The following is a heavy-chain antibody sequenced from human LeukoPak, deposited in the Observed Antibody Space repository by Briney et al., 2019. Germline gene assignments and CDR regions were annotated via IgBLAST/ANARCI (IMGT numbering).Heavy chain of an antibody. CDR1: GFTFSSYA. CDR3: ARDGSRYCSSTSCVYDY. CDR2: IWYDGSNK. V-gene: IGHV3-33*08. D-gene: IGHD2-2*01. Sequence: PGRSLRLSCAASGFTFSSYAMHWVRQAPGKGLEWVAVIWYDGSNKYYADSVKGRFTISRDNSKNTLYLQMNSLRAEDTAVYYCARDGSRYCSSTSCVYDYWGQGTLVTVSS. J-gene: IGHJ4*02.